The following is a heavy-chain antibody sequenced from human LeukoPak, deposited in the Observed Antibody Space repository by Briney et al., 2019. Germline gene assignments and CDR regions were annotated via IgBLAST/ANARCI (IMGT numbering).Heavy chain of an antibody. V-gene: IGHV4-31*01. Sequence: PSETLSLTCTVSGGSISSGGYSWSWIRQHPGKGLEGIGYIYYSGSTYYNPSLKSPVTISVDTSKNQFSLKLSSVTAADPAVYSCARGPPTAIRALAFDIWGQGTMVTVSS. D-gene: IGHD3-16*02. J-gene: IGHJ3*02. CDR2: IYYSGST. CDR3: ARGPPTAIRALAFDI. CDR1: GGSISSGGYS.